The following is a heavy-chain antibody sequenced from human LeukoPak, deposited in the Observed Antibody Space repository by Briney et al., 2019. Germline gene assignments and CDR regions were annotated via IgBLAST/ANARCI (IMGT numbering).Heavy chain of an antibody. V-gene: IGHV4-39*01. CDR3: HFEDYYDSSGYIP. Sequence: SETLSLTCTVSGGSISSSSYYWGWIRQPPGKGLEWIGSIYYSGSTYYNPSLKSRVTISVDTSKDQFSLKLSSVTAADTAVYYCHFEDYYDSSGYIPWGQGTLVTVSS. D-gene: IGHD3-22*01. CDR2: IYYSGST. J-gene: IGHJ5*02. CDR1: GGSISSSSYY.